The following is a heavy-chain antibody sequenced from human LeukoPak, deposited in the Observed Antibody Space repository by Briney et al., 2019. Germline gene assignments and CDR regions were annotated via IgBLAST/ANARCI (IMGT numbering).Heavy chain of an antibody. Sequence: SETLSLTCGVYGGSLSGYYWSWIRQPPGKGLEWIGEINHSGSTNYNPSLKSRVTISVDTSKNQFSLKLSPVTAADTAVYYCARVGSYWANYYYGMDVWGQGTTVTVSS. D-gene: IGHD1-26*01. CDR1: GGSLSGYY. J-gene: IGHJ6*02. CDR3: ARVGSYWANYYYGMDV. CDR2: INHSGST. V-gene: IGHV4-34*01.